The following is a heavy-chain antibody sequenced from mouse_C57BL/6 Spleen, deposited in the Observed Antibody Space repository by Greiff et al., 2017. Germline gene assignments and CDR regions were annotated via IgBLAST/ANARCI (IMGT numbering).Heavy chain of an antibody. D-gene: IGHD1-1*01. CDR3: TGSRRYFDV. Sequence: QVQLQQSGAELVRPGASVTLSCKASGYTFTDYEMHWVKQTPVHGLEWIGAIDPETGGTAYNQKFKGKATLTADKSSSTAYMELRSLTSEDSAVYYCTGSRRYFDVWGTGTTVTVSS. CDR2: IDPETGGT. CDR1: GYTFTDYE. J-gene: IGHJ1*03. V-gene: IGHV1-15*01.